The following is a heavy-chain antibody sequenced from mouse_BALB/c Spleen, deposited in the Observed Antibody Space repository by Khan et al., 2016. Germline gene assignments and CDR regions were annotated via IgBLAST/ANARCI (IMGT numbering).Heavy chain of an antibody. Sequence: EVKLEESGPGLVKPSQSLSLTCTVTGYSITSDYAWNWIRQFPGNKLEWMGYISYSGSTSYNPSLKSRISITRDTSKNQFFLQLNSVTTEDTATXYCACIYYGNYYFDYWGQGTTLTVSS. CDR3: ACIYYGNYYFDY. J-gene: IGHJ2*01. D-gene: IGHD2-1*01. V-gene: IGHV3-2*02. CDR1: GYSITSDYA. CDR2: ISYSGST.